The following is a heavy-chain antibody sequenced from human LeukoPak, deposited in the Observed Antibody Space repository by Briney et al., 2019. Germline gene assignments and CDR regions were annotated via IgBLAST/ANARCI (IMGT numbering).Heavy chain of an antibody. D-gene: IGHD3-10*01. CDR2: ISYDGSNK. J-gene: IGHJ4*02. V-gene: IGHV3-30*04. Sequence: GRSLRLSCAASGFTFSSYAMHWVRQAPGKGLEWVAVISYDGSNKYYADFVKGRFTISRDNSKNSLYLQMNSLRAEDTAVYYCARDVSYYYGSGSYLFDYWGQGTLVTVSS. CDR1: GFTFSSYA. CDR3: ARDVSYYYGSGSYLFDY.